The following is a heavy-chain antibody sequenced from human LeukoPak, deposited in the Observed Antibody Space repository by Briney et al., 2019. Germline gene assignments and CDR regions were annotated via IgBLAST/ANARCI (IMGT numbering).Heavy chain of an antibody. CDR3: ARDDYGDYPTAFDI. CDR1: GGTFSSYA. D-gene: IGHD4-17*01. V-gene: IGHV1-69*06. Sequence: RASVEVSCKASGGTFSSYAISWVRQAPGQGLEWMGGIIPIFGTANYAQKFQGRVTITADKSTSTAYMELRSLRSDDTAVYYCARDDYGDYPTAFDIWGQGTMVTVSS. CDR2: IIPIFGTA. J-gene: IGHJ3*02.